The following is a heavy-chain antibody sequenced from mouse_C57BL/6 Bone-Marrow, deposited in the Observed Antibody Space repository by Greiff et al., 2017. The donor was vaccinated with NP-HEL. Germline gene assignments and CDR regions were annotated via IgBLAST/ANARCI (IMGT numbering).Heavy chain of an antibody. V-gene: IGHV1-81*01. CDR1: GYTFTSYG. CDR3: ARSSFYGYDGWFAY. Sequence: QVHVKQSGAELARPGASVKLSCKASGYTFTSYGISWVKQRTGQGLEWIGEIYPRSGNTYYNEKFKGKATLTADKSSSTAYMELRSLTSEDSAVYFCARSSFYGYDGWFAYWGQGTLVTVSA. J-gene: IGHJ3*01. D-gene: IGHD2-2*01. CDR2: IYPRSGNT.